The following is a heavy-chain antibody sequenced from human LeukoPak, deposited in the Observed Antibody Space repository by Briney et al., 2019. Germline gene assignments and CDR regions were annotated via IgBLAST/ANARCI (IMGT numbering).Heavy chain of an antibody. V-gene: IGHV3-74*01. Sequence: GGSLRLSCAASGFTFSSHLMHWVRQAPGKGLVWVSRISSDGTYTNYADSVKGRFTISRDNSKNTLYLQMNSLRAEDTAVYYCATAYCGGDCYPPQWGQGTLVTVSS. CDR3: ATAYCGGDCYPPQ. CDR1: GFTFSSHL. CDR2: ISSDGTYT. J-gene: IGHJ4*02. D-gene: IGHD2-21*02.